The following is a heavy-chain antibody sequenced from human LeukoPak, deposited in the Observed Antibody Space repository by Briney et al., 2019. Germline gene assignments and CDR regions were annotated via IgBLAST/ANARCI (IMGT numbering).Heavy chain of an antibody. CDR3: AKDLGSYSRYYYYMDV. J-gene: IGHJ6*03. D-gene: IGHD3-10*01. V-gene: IGHV3-23*01. Sequence: GGSLRLSCVASGFTFSSYSMNWVRQAPGKGLEWVSAISGSGGSTYYADSVKGRFTISRDNSKNTLYLQMNSLRAEDTAVYYCAKDLGSYSRYYYYMDVWGKGTTVTISS. CDR2: ISGSGGST. CDR1: GFTFSSYS.